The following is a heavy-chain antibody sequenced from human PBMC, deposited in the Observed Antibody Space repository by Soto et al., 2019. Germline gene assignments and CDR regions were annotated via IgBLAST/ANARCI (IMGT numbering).Heavy chain of an antibody. V-gene: IGHV3-74*01. J-gene: IGHJ4*02. Sequence: EVQLVESGGGLIQLGGSLRLSCAASGFTFSSYWMHWVRQAPGKGLVWVSRIKSDGSGTYYAGSVEGRFTISRDNAQNTVYLQMNSLRAEDTAVYYWVRGDGDRYDGNGYLGRHWGQGTLVTVSS. CDR1: GFTFSSYW. D-gene: IGHD3-22*01. CDR2: IKSDGSGT. CDR3: VRGDGDRYDGNGYLGRH.